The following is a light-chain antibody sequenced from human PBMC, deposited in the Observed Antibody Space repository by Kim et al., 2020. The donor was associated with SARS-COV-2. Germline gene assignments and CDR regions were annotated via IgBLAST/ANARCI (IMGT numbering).Light chain of an antibody. Sequence: GRSITITCAGSSSDIGAYDRVSCYRQHPGKAPTLVISEVCQRPSGVSSRFSGSKSGITASLTISGLQADDEADYYCNSFTTTSTWVFGGGTQLTVL. CDR2: EVC. CDR3: NSFTTTSTWV. V-gene: IGLV2-14*03. J-gene: IGLJ3*02. CDR1: SSDIGAYDR.